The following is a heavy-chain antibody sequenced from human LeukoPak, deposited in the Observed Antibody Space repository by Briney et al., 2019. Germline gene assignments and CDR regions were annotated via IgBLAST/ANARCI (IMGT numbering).Heavy chain of an antibody. J-gene: IGHJ6*02. Sequence: QTGGSLRLSCAASGFTFSSYWMHWVRQAPGKGLVWVSRINSDGSSTSYADSVKGRFTISRDNAKNTLYLQMNGLRAEDTAVYYCARVGVRGYYYGMDVWGQGTTVTVSS. CDR1: GFTFSSYW. D-gene: IGHD3-10*01. CDR3: ARVGVRGYYYGMDV. V-gene: IGHV3-74*01. CDR2: INSDGSST.